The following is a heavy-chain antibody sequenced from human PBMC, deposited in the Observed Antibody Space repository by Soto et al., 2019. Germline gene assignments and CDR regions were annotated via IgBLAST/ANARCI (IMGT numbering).Heavy chain of an antibody. CDR2: ISYDGSNK. D-gene: IGHD6-13*01. CDR1: GFTFSSYA. J-gene: IGHJ6*02. V-gene: IGHV3-30*04. Sequence: GGSLRLSCAASGFTFSSYAMHWVRQAPGKGLEWVAVISYDGSNKYYADSVKGRFTISRDNSKNTLYLQMNSLRAEDTAVYYCARSCGEQQLVRYYGMDVWGQGTTVTVSS. CDR3: ARSCGEQQLVRYYGMDV.